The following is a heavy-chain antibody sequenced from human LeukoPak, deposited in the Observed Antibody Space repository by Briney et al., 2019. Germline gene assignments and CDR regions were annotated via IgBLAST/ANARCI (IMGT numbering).Heavy chain of an antibody. CDR2: ISSSGSTI. V-gene: IGHV3-11*04. D-gene: IGHD3-22*01. CDR1: GFTFSDYY. CDR3: ARAPQYYYDSSGYYSGDAFDI. J-gene: IGHJ3*02. Sequence: GGSLRLSCAASGFTFSDYYMSWIRQAPGKGLEWVSYISSSGSTIYYADSVKGRFTISRDNAKNSLYLQMDSPRAEDTAVYYCARAPQYYYDSSGYYSGDAFDIWGQGTMVTVSS.